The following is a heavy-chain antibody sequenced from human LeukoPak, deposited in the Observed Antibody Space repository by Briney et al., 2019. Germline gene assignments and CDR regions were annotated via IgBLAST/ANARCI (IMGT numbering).Heavy chain of an antibody. Sequence: SETLSLTCGVYGGSFSGYYWSWIRQPPGKGLEWIGGINHSGSTNYNPSLKSRVTISVDTSKNQFSLKLSSVTAADTAVYYCARGNYHDSSGYYGYWGQGTLVTVSS. D-gene: IGHD3-22*01. J-gene: IGHJ4*02. CDR1: GGSFSGYY. CDR2: INHSGST. CDR3: ARGNYHDSSGYYGY. V-gene: IGHV4-34*01.